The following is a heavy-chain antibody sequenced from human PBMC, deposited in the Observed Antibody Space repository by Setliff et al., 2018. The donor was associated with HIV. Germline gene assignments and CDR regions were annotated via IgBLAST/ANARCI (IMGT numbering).Heavy chain of an antibody. J-gene: IGHJ4*02. CDR1: GGSINNDIYF. CDR2: IYYSGST. D-gene: IGHD6-6*01. CDR3: ARSGSSSPYYFDY. Sequence: SETLSLTCSVSGGSINNDIYFWSWIRQHPGKGLEWIGYIYYSGSTYYNPSLKSRITISVDTSKNQFSLRLSFVAAADTAVYYCARSGSSSPYYFDYWGQGTLVTVSS. V-gene: IGHV4-31*03.